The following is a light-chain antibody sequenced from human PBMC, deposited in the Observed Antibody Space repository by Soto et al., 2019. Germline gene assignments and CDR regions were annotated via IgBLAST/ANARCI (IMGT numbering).Light chain of an antibody. Sequence: QSALTQPASVSGSPGQSITISCTGTSSDVGGNKYVSWYQHYPGKAPKLMICDVSNRPSGVSNHFSGSKSGNTASLTISGLQAEDEADYYCSAFTGTTYVFGTGTKVTVL. V-gene: IGLV2-14*03. CDR1: SSDVGGNKY. CDR3: SAFTGTTYV. CDR2: DVS. J-gene: IGLJ1*01.